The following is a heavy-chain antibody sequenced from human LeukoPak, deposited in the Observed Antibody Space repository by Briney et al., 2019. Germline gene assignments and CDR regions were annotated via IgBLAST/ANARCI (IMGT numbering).Heavy chain of an antibody. J-gene: IGHJ4*02. V-gene: IGHV3-30*02. CDR1: GFTFSGSG. Sequence: PGGSLRLSCAASGFTFSGSGMHWVRQAPGKGLEWVAFIRYDGNNKYYADSVKGRFTISRDNSKNTLYLQMNSLSAEDTAVYYCAKLISPYDYWGQGTLVLVSS. CDR3: AKLISPYDY. CDR2: IRYDGNNK.